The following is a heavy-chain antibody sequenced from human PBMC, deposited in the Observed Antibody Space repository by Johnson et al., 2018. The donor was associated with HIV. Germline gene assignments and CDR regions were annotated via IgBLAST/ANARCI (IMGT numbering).Heavy chain of an antibody. CDR2: LKSKTVGGTA. CDR3: TTLSLITMIVVVIDAFDI. V-gene: IGHV3-15*01. CDR1: GFTFSNAW. Sequence: VQLVESGGGLVKPGGSLRLACAASGFTFSNAWMSWVRQAPGKGLEWVGRLKSKTVGGTADYPAPMKVRFTISRDDSKNTLYLQMNTLKTEDTAVYYCTTLSLITMIVVVIDAFDIWGQGTMVTVSS. D-gene: IGHD3-22*01. J-gene: IGHJ3*02.